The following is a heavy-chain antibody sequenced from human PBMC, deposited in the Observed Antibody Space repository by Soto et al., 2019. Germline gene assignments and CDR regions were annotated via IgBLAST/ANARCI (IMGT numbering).Heavy chain of an antibody. Sequence: SETLSLTCTVSGGSISSSSYYWGWIRQPPGKGLEWIGSIYYSGSTYYNPSLKSRVTISVDTSKNQFSLKLSSVTAADTAVYYCARANKSITIFGVQYMDVWGKGTTVTVSS. CDR3: ARANKSITIFGVQYMDV. V-gene: IGHV4-39*01. CDR2: IYYSGST. D-gene: IGHD3-3*01. CDR1: GGSISSSSYY. J-gene: IGHJ6*03.